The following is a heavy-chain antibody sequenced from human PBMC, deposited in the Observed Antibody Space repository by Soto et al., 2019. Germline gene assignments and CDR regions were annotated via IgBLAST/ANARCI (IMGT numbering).Heavy chain of an antibody. V-gene: IGHV3-30-3*01. Sequence: QVQLVESGGGVVQPGRSLRLSCAASGFTFSSYAMHWVRQAPGKGLEWVAVISYDGSNKYYADSVKGRFTISRDNSKNTLYLQMNSLRAEDTAVYYCAREESRCMDYWGQGTLVTVSS. CDR3: AREESRCMDY. CDR1: GFTFSSYA. CDR2: ISYDGSNK. J-gene: IGHJ4*02.